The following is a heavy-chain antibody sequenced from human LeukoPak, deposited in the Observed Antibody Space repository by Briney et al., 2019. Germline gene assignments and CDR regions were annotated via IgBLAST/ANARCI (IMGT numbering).Heavy chain of an antibody. D-gene: IGHD5-12*01. Sequence: ASLKVSCKASGYTFTSYGISWVRQAPGQGLEWMGWISAYNGNTNYAQKLQGRVTMTTDTSTSTDYMGLRSLSSDHTAVYYCAREWLATNTSYGHGAAFDIWGQGTMVTVSS. CDR1: GYTFTSYG. CDR2: ISAYNGNT. CDR3: AREWLATNTSYGHGAAFDI. V-gene: IGHV1-18*04. J-gene: IGHJ3*02.